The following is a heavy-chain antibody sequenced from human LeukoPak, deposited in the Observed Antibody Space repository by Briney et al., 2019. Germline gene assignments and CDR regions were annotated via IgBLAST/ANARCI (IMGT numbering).Heavy chain of an antibody. CDR3: ARGLPNYYGMDV. CDR2: INTDGSRI. V-gene: IGHV3-74*01. J-gene: IGHJ6*02. Sequence: QPGGSLRLSCAASGFTFSNYWMHWVRHAPGKGLVWVSRINTDGSRITYADSVKGRFTISRDNAMNTVYLQMNSLRAEDTAVYYCARGLPNYYGMDVWGQGTTVTVSS. CDR1: GFTFSNYW.